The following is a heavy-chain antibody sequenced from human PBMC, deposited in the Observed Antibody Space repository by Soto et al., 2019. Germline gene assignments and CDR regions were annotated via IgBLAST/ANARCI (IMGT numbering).Heavy chain of an antibody. Sequence: QVQLQESGPGLVKPSQTLSLICTVSGGSITSGGYYWNWIRQHPGKGLEWIGYIYYSGSTYYNPFLRSRVTISADTSENQFSLKLSSVTAADTAVYFCARGYPQSGYSSSWVFDYWGQGTLVNVSS. CDR2: IYYSGST. J-gene: IGHJ4*02. CDR1: GGSITSGGYY. D-gene: IGHD6-13*01. V-gene: IGHV4-31*03. CDR3: ARGYPQSGYSSSWVFDY.